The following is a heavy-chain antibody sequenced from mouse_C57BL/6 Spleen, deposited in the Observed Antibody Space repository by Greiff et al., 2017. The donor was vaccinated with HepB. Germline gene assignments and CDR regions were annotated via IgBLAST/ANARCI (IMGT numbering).Heavy chain of an antibody. CDR3: ARHKDGWDGYYFDY. D-gene: IGHD4-1*01. J-gene: IGHJ2*01. Sequence: EVKLMESGGDLVKPGGSLKLSCAASGFTFSSYGMSWVRQTPDKRLEWVATISSGGSYTYYPDSVKGRFTISRDNAKNTLYLQMSSLKSEDTAMYYCARHKDGWDGYYFDYWGQGTTLTVSS. V-gene: IGHV5-6*01. CDR2: ISSGGSYT. CDR1: GFTFSSYG.